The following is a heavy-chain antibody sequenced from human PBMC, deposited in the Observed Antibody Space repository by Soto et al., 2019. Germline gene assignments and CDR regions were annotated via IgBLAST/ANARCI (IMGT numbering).Heavy chain of an antibody. CDR2: ISSSSSYT. D-gene: IGHD2-15*01. J-gene: IGHJ4*02. V-gene: IGHV3-11*06. Sequence: GGSLRLSCAASGFTFSDYYMSWIRQAPGKGLEWGSYISSSSSYTNYADSVKGRFTISRDNANNSLYLQMNSLRAEDTAVYYCARVSGYCSGGSCYYFDYWGQGTLVTVSS. CDR1: GFTFSDYY. CDR3: ARVSGYCSGGSCYYFDY.